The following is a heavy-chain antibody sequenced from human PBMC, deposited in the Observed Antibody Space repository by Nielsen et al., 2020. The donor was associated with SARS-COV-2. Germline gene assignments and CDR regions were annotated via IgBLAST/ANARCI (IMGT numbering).Heavy chain of an antibody. J-gene: IGHJ4*02. V-gene: IGHV3-9*01. Sequence: SLKISCAASGFTFDDYAMHWVRQAPGKGLEWVSGISWNSGSIGYADSVKGRFIISRDNAKNSLYLQMNSLRAEDTALYYCAKGSITIFGVVLNWGQGTLVTVSS. CDR1: GFTFDDYA. CDR3: AKGSITIFGVVLN. CDR2: ISWNSGSI. D-gene: IGHD3-3*01.